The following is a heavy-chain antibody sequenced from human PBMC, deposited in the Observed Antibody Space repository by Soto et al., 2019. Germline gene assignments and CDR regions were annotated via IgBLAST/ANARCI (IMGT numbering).Heavy chain of an antibody. Sequence: QVQLQESGPGLVKPSQTLSLTCTVSGGSISSGGYYWSWIRQHPGKGLEWIGYIYYSGSTYYNPSLKRRLTISVDMSKNLFSLKLSSVTAADTAVYYCARQDTYYDFWSGYYRQGYFDYWVQGTLVTVSS. CDR3: ARQDTYYDFWSGYYRQGYFDY. CDR1: GGSISSGGYY. CDR2: IYYSGST. D-gene: IGHD3-3*01. V-gene: IGHV4-31*03. J-gene: IGHJ4*02.